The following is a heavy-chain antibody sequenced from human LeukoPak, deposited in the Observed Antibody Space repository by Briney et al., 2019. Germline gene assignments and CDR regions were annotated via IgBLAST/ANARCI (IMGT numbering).Heavy chain of an antibody. CDR2: ISSSGSTI. D-gene: IGHD3/OR15-3a*01. Sequence: GGSLRLSCAASGFTFSDYYMGWIRQAPGKGLEWVSYISSSGSTIYYADSVKGRFTTSRDNAKNSLYLQMNSLRAEDTAVYYCARMDGLGAFDIWGQGTMVTVSS. CDR1: GFTFSDYY. CDR3: ARMDGLGAFDI. J-gene: IGHJ3*02. V-gene: IGHV3-11*04.